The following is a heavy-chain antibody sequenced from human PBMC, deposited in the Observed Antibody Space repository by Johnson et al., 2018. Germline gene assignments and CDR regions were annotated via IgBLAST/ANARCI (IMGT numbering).Heavy chain of an antibody. CDR3: ARVAAQGYHHYMDV. CDR2: LSYDGNNK. D-gene: IGHD6-6*01. J-gene: IGHJ6*03. Sequence: QVQLVESGGGVVQPGGSLRLSCAASGFSFTTYAMSWVRQAPGKGLEWVTFLSYDGNNKNYVDSVKGRFTIPRDISKNTLFLQMKSLRREDTAVYYCARVAAQGYHHYMDVWGNGATVTVSS. V-gene: IGHV3-30-3*01. CDR1: GFSFTTYA.